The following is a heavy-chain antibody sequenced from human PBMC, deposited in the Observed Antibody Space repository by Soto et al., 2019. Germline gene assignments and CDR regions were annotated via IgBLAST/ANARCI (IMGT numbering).Heavy chain of an antibody. J-gene: IGHJ5*02. Sequence: QVQLVQSGAEVKKPGSSVKVSCKASGGTFSSYTISWVRQAPGQGLEWMGRIIPILGIANYAQKFQGRVTITADKSTSTAYMELSSLRSEDTAVYYCAREPPAAPNWFDPWGQGTLVTVSS. V-gene: IGHV1-69*08. CDR3: AREPPAAPNWFDP. CDR2: IIPILGIA. D-gene: IGHD6-13*01. CDR1: GGTFSSYT.